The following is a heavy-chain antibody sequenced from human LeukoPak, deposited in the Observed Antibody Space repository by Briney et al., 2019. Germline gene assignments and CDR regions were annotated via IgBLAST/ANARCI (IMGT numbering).Heavy chain of an antibody. Sequence: WETLSLTCTVSGGPISSSIHHWVWIRPPPGKGLEWFGSIYYSGSTYYNPSLKSRVTISVDTSKNQFSLKLSSVTAADTAVYYCARHGYDFWSGYPYYFDYWGQGTLVTVSS. CDR2: IYYSGST. CDR3: ARHGYDFWSGYPYYFDY. V-gene: IGHV4-39*01. D-gene: IGHD3-3*01. J-gene: IGHJ4*02. CDR1: GGPISSSIHH.